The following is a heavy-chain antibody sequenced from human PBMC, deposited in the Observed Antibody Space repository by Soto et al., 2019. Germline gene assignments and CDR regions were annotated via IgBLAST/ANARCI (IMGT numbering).Heavy chain of an antibody. CDR2: ISYDGSNK. Sequence: QVQLVESGGGVVQPGRSLRLSCAASGFTFSSYAMHWVRQAPGKGLEWVAVISYDGSNKYYADSVKGRFTISRDNSKKTLYLQMNSLRAEDTAVYYCARGAVYYYDSSGYYYNWYFDLWGRGTLVTVSS. D-gene: IGHD3-22*01. CDR3: ARGAVYYYDSSGYYYNWYFDL. V-gene: IGHV3-30-3*01. J-gene: IGHJ2*01. CDR1: GFTFSSYA.